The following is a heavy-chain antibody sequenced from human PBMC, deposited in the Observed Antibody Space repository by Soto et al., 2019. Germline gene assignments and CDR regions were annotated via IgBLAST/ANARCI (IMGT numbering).Heavy chain of an antibody. V-gene: IGHV1-69*13. CDR1: GGTFSSYA. J-gene: IGHJ5*02. D-gene: IGHD3-10*01. CDR2: IIPIFGTA. CDR3: ARDPWFTXNWFDP. Sequence: SVKVSCXASGGTFSSYAISWGRQAPGQGLEWMGGIIPIFGTANYAQKFQGRVTITADESTSTAYMELSSLRSEDTAVYYCARDPWFTXNWFDPWGQGTLVTVSS.